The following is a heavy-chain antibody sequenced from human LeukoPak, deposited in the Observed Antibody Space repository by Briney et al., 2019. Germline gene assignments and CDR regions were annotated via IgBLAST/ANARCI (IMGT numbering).Heavy chain of an antibody. D-gene: IGHD1-7*01. V-gene: IGHV1-8*01. CDR1: GYTFTSYD. CDR2: MNPNSGNT. CDR3: ATLGGVELDPGDYFPYYYYYMDV. J-gene: IGHJ6*03. Sequence: ASVKVSCKASGYTFTSYDINWVRQATGQGLEWMGWMNPNSGNTGYAQKFQGRVTMTRNTSISTPYMELSSLRSEDTAVYYCATLGGVELDPGDYFPYYYYYMDVRGNRTTVTASS.